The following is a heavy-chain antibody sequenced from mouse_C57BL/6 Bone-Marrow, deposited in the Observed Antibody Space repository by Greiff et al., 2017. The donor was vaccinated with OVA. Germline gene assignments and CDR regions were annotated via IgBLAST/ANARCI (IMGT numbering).Heavy chain of an antibody. J-gene: IGHJ2*01. D-gene: IGHD1-2*01. CDR2: INPGSGGT. CDR1: GYAFTNHL. Sequence: LVESGAELVRPGTSVKVSCKASGYAFTNHLIEWVKQRPGQGLEWIGVINPGSGGTNYNEKFKGKATLTADKSSSTAYMQLSSLTSEDSAVYFCARDYYGIDYWGQGTTLTVSS. CDR3: ARDYYGIDY. V-gene: IGHV1-54*01.